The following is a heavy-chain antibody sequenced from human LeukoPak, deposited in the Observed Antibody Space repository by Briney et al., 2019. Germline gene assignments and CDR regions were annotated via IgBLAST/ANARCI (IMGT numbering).Heavy chain of an antibody. V-gene: IGHV3-23*01. J-gene: IGHJ3*02. CDR2: ISGSGGST. CDR3: AKAAAGTVAFDI. D-gene: IGHD6-13*01. Sequence: GGSLRLPCAASGYTYRRYAMIWVREAPGKGLEGVSAISGSGGSTYYADSVKGRFTISRDNSKNTLYLQMNSLRAEDTAVYYCAKAAAGTVAFDIWGQGTMVTVSS. CDR1: GYTYRRYA.